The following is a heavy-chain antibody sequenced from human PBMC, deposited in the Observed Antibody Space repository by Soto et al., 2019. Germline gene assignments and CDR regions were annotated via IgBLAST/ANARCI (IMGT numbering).Heavy chain of an antibody. J-gene: IGHJ6*02. CDR3: ARGSSSWYYYYGMDV. V-gene: IGHV1-8*01. CDR1: GYTFTSYD. CDR2: MNPNSGNT. Sequence: ASVKVSCKASGYTFTSYDINWVRQATGQGLEWMGWMNPNSGNTGYAQKFQGRVTMTRNTSISTAYMELSSLRSEDTAVYYCARGSSSWYYYYGMDVWGQGTTVTVYS. D-gene: IGHD6-13*01.